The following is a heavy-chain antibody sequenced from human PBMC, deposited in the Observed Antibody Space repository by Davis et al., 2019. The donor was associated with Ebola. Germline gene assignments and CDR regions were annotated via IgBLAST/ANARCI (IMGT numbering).Heavy chain of an antibody. Sequence: MPSETLSLTCAVYGGSFSGYYWSWIRQPPGKGLEWIGEINHSGSTNYNPSLKSRVTISVDTSKNQFSLKLSSVTAADTAVYYCARDIRSYYGSGSYHYYYYYGMDVWGQGTTVTVSS. CDR2: INHSGST. J-gene: IGHJ6*02. D-gene: IGHD3-10*01. CDR3: ARDIRSYYGSGSYHYYYYYGMDV. CDR1: GGSFSGYY. V-gene: IGHV4-34*01.